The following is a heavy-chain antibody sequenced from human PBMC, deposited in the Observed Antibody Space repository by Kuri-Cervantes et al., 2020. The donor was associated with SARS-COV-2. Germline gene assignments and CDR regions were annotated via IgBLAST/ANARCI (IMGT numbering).Heavy chain of an antibody. CDR2: ISSSSSYT. Sequence: GGSLRLSCAASGFTFSDYYMSWIRQAPGKGLEWVSYISSSSSYTNYAGSVKGRFTISRDNAKNSLYLQMNSLRAEDTAVYYCARAPQWVAGDDAFDIWGQGTMVTVSS. D-gene: IGHD6-19*01. CDR3: ARAPQWVAGDDAFDI. CDR1: GFTFSDYY. V-gene: IGHV3-11*03. J-gene: IGHJ3*02.